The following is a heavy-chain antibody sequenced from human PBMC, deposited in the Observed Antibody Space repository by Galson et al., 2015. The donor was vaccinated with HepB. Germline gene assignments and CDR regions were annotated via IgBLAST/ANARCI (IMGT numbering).Heavy chain of an antibody. CDR2: IWYDGSRE. CDR3: ARAQITMMTGYFDS. D-gene: IGHD3-22*01. Sequence: SLRLSCAASGFTFSSYGMHWVRQAPGKGLEWVAGIWYDGSREYYGDSVKGRFTISRVNPKNTLYLQMNSLRAEDTAVYYCARAQITMMTGYFDSWGRGTLVTVSS. V-gene: IGHV3-33*01. CDR1: GFTFSSYG. J-gene: IGHJ4*02.